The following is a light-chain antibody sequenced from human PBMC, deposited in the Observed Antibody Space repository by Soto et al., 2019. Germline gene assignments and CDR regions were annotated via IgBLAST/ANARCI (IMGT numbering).Light chain of an antibody. CDR3: QQYGTSPT. CDR2: GAS. Sequence: EIVSTQSPGTLSLSPGERATLSCRASQSLSSSFLAWFQQKPGQTPRLLIYGASSRATGIPDRFSGSGSGTDFTLTISRLEPEDFAMYYCQQYGTSPTFGPGTKVDIK. V-gene: IGKV3-20*01. J-gene: IGKJ3*01. CDR1: QSLSSSF.